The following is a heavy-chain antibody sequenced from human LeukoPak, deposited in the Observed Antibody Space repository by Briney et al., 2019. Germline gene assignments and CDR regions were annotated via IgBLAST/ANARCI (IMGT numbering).Heavy chain of an antibody. CDR1: GFTFSSYA. CDR2: ISGSGGST. J-gene: IGHJ4*02. CDR3: AKGGIASPGFDY. V-gene: IGHV3-23*01. Sequence: GGSLRLPWAASGFTFSSYAMSWVRQAPGKGLEWVSSISGSGGSTYSADSVKGRFTISRDNSKNTLYLQMNSLRAEDTAVYYCAKGGIASPGFDYWGQGTLVTVSS. D-gene: IGHD6-13*01.